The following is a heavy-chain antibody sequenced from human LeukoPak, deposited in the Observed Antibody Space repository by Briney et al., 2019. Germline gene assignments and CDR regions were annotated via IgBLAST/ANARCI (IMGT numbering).Heavy chain of an antibody. J-gene: IGHJ4*02. D-gene: IGHD6-6*01. CDR1: GFTFSNYW. Sequence: GGSLRLSCAASGFTFSNYWMTWVRQAPGKGLEWVANIKHDGSEKFYVDSVEGRFTISRDNAKKSLFLQMNSLRAEDTAVYYCARGALTSVAAPFDYWGQGTLVTVSS. CDR3: ARGALTSVAAPFDY. V-gene: IGHV3-7*04. CDR2: IKHDGSEK.